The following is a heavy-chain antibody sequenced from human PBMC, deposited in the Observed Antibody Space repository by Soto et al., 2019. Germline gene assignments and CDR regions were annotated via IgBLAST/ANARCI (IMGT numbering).Heavy chain of an antibody. Sequence: GGSLRLSCAASGFTFSSYGMHWVRQAPGKGLEWVAVIWYDGSNKYYADSVKGRFTISRDNSKNTLYLQMNSLRAEDTAVYYCARAANYDFWSGYLTLDYWGQGTLVTVSS. CDR2: IWYDGSNK. CDR1: GFTFSSYG. D-gene: IGHD3-3*01. V-gene: IGHV3-33*01. CDR3: ARAANYDFWSGYLTLDY. J-gene: IGHJ4*02.